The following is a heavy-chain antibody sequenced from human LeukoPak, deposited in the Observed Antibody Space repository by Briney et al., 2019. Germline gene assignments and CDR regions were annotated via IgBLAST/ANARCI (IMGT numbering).Heavy chain of an antibody. CDR3: ARKGAFFDY. Sequence: GGSLRLSCAASGFTFSSYGMHWVRQASGKGLEWVAVISYDGSNKYYADSVKGRFTISRDNSKNTLYLQMNSLRAEDTAVYYCARKGAFFDYWGQGTLVTVSS. J-gene: IGHJ4*02. CDR2: ISYDGSNK. D-gene: IGHD3-16*01. CDR1: GFTFSSYG. V-gene: IGHV3-30*03.